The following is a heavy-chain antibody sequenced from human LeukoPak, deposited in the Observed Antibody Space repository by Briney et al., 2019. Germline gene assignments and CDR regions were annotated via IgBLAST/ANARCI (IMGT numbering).Heavy chain of an antibody. CDR3: AKGQVLRFLEWLLEGVFDY. CDR1: GFTFSSYA. V-gene: IGHV3-23*01. CDR2: ISGSGGST. D-gene: IGHD3-3*01. J-gene: IGHJ4*02. Sequence: GGSLRLSCAASGFTFSSYAMSWVRQAPGKGLEWVSAISGSGGSTYYADSVKGRFTISRDNSKNTLYLQMNSLRAEDTAVYYCAKGQVLRFLEWLLEGVFDYWGQGTLVTVSS.